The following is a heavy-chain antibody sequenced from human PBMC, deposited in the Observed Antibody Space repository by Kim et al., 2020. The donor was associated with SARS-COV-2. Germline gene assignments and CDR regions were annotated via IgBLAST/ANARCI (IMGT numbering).Heavy chain of an antibody. J-gene: IGHJ2*01. CDR2: INHSGRT. V-gene: IGHV4-34*01. Sequence: SETLSLTCAVYGGSFSGYYWSWIRQPPGKGLEWIGEINHSGRTNYNPSLKSRVTISVDTSKNQFSLKRTSVTAADTAVYYCARRLSITSGLGGHFCDLWG. D-gene: IGHD3-16*01. CDR1: GGSFSGYY. CDR3: ARRLSITSGLGGHFCDL.